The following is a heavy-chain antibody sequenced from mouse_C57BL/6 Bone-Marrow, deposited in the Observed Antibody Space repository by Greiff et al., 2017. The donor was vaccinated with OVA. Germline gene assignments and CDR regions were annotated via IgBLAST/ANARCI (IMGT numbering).Heavy chain of an antibody. CDR2: IYPVSGET. V-gene: IGHV1-11*01. CDR1: GYTFTDHI. Sequence: QVQLKQSGAELASPGASVTLSCKASGYTFTDHIMNWVKKRPGQGLEWIGRIYPVSGETNYNQKFMGKATLTADKSSSTAYMQLSSLTSEDSAVYFCARDYYDYDGAYWGQGTLVTVSA. J-gene: IGHJ3*01. CDR3: ARDYYDYDGAY. D-gene: IGHD2-4*01.